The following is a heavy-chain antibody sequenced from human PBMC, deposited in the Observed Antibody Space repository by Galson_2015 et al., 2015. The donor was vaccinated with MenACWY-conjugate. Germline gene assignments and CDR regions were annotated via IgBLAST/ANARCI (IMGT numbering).Heavy chain of an antibody. V-gene: IGHV3-48*03. J-gene: IGHJ5*02. Sequence: SLRLSCAASGFTFSSYEMHWVHQAPGKGLEWVSYICSSGNTIYSADSVKGRFTISSDNAKNSLYLQLNSLSAEDTAVYYCARGVYEGSGDYFPSGQGTRVTVSS. CDR3: ARGVYEGSGDYFP. CDR2: ICSSGNTI. D-gene: IGHD3-22*01. CDR1: GFTFSSYE.